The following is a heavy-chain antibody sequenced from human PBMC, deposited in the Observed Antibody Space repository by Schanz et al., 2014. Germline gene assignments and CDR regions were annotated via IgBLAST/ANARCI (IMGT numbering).Heavy chain of an antibody. CDR1: GFTFGDYY. CDR3: ATENWWTVEM. D-gene: IGHD2-15*01. V-gene: IGHV3-7*01. J-gene: IGHJ4*02. CDR2: INPDGSGK. Sequence: DVQLVESGGGLVQSGGSLRLSCAASGFTFGDYYMTWVRQAPGKGLESVAKINPDGSGKYYVVSVEGRFTISRDNAKKSLDLHMNSLTAEDTAVYYCATENWWTVEMWGQGTLVTVSS.